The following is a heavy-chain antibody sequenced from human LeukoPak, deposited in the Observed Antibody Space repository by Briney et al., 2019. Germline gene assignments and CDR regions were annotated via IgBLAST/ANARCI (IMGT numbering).Heavy chain of an antibody. CDR1: GYTFTSYD. Sequence: ASVTVSCMASGYTFTSYDINWVRQAAGQGREWMGWMNPKSGNTVYAQKFQGRVTMTRNTSISTAYMELSSLRSEDTAVYYCARKVLRMGNWFDPWGQGTLVTVSS. J-gene: IGHJ5*02. CDR3: ARKVLRMGNWFDP. D-gene: IGHD3-16*01. V-gene: IGHV1-8*01. CDR2: MNPKSGNT.